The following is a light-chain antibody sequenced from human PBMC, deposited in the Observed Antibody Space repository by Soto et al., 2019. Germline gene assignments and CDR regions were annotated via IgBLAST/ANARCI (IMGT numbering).Light chain of an antibody. CDR2: AAS. J-gene: IGKJ4*01. CDR3: QQYYSYPLT. V-gene: IGKV1-8*01. Sequence: AIRMTQSPSSLSASTGDRVTITCRASQGISSYLAWYQQKPGKAPKLLIYAASTLQSGVPSRFSGSGSGTDFTLTISCLQSGDFATYYCQQYYSYPLTFGGGTRWIS. CDR1: QGISSY.